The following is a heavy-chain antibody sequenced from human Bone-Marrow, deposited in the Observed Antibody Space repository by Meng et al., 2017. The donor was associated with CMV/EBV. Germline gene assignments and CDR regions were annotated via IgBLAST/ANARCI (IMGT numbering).Heavy chain of an antibody. CDR3: ARGPLGGYSGYDKIFDY. D-gene: IGHD5-12*01. Sequence: SETLSLTCTVSGASISSSYWSWIRQPPGKGLEWIGYIYYSGSTNYNPSLKSRVTISVDTSKNQFSLKLSSVTAADTAVYYCARGPLGGYSGYDKIFDYWGQGALVTVSS. CDR2: IYYSGST. CDR1: GASISSSY. V-gene: IGHV4-59*01. J-gene: IGHJ4*02.